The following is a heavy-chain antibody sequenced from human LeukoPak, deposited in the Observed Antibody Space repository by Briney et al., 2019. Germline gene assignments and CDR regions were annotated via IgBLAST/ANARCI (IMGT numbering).Heavy chain of an antibody. CDR1: GGSISSGGYY. CDR2: IYYSGST. V-gene: IGHV4-31*03. D-gene: IGHD3-10*01. J-gene: IGHJ6*02. Sequence: SETLSLTCTVSGGSISSGGYYWSWIRQHPGKGLEWIGYIYYSGSTNYNPFLKSRVTISVDTSKNQFSLKLSSVTAADTAVYYCAREVVTMVRGVIYYALDVWGQGTTVTVSS. CDR3: AREVVTMVRGVIYYALDV.